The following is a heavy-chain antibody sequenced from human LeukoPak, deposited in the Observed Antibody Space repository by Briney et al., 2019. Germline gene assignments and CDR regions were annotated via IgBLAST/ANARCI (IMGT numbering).Heavy chain of an antibody. D-gene: IGHD1-1*01. V-gene: IGHV4-59*01. CDR1: GGSISSYY. CDR2: IYDSGST. Sequence: PSETLSLTCTVSGGSISSYYWSWIRQPPGKGLEWIGYIYDSGSTNYNPTLKSRVTTSADTSKNQVSLKLSSVNAADTAVYYCARKSRTWSNRFDPWGQGTLVTVSS. CDR3: ARKSRTWSNRFDP. J-gene: IGHJ5*02.